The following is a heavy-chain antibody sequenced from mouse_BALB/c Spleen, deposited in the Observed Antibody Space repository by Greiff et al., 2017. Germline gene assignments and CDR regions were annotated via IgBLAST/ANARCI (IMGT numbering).Heavy chain of an antibody. J-gene: IGHJ1*01. CDR2: INPSNGGT. CDR1: GYTFTSYY. D-gene: IGHD2-4*01. CDR3: TRNDYGGNWYFDV. V-gene: IGHV1S81*02. Sequence: VQLQQPGAELVKPGASVKLSCKASGYTFTSYYMYWVKQRPGQGLEWIGGINPSNGGTNFNEKFKSKATLTVDKSSSTAYIQLSSLTSEDSAVYYCTRNDYGGNWYFDVWGAGTTVTVSS.